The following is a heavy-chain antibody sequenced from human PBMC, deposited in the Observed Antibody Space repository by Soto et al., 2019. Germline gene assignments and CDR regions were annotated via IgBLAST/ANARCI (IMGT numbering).Heavy chain of an antibody. CDR3: ARSGSYYPARNWFGP. V-gene: IGHV1-18*01. J-gene: IGHJ5*02. D-gene: IGHD3-10*01. CDR1: GYTFTSYG. Sequence: QAQLVQSGVEMKNVGASVKVSCKASGYTFTSYGISWVRQAPGQGLEWMGWISGFNDETNHAQKFQGRVTVTKDTSTSTAYMELRSLKSDDTAVYYCARSGSYYPARNWFGPWGQGTLVTVSS. CDR2: ISGFNDET.